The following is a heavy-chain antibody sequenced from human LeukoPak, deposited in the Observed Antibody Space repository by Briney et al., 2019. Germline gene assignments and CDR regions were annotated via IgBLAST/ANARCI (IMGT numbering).Heavy chain of an antibody. CDR3: ARIPAMDFDY. D-gene: IGHD5-18*01. CDR1: GGSFSGYY. J-gene: IGHJ4*02. CDR2: IVHSGST. Sequence: SETLSLTCGVYGGSFSGYYWSWIRQPPGKGLEWIGEIVHSGSTNYNPSLKSRVTISVDTSKNQFSLKLSSVTAADTAVYYCARIPAMDFDYWGQGTLVTVSS. V-gene: IGHV4-34*12.